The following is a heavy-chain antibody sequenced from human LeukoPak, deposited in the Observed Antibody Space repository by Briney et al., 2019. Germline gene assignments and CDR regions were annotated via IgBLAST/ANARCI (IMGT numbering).Heavy chain of an antibody. V-gene: IGHV4-30-2*01. CDR3: AREAVSRWELQVFDY. CDR1: GGSISSGGYY. CDR2: IYHSGST. D-gene: IGHD1-26*01. Sequence: SETLSLTCTVSGGSISSGGYYWSWIRQPPGKGLEWIGYIYHSGSTYYNPSLKSRVTISVDRSKNQFSLKLSSVTAADTAVYYCAREAVSRWELQVFDYWGQGTLVTVSS. J-gene: IGHJ4*02.